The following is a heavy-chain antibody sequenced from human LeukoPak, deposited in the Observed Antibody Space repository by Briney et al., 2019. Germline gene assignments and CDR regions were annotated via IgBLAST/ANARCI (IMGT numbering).Heavy chain of an antibody. J-gene: IGHJ4*02. CDR1: GFTFTTYY. V-gene: IGHV3-7*03. D-gene: IGHD3-10*01. CDR3: AKEWFGELSHYFDY. Sequence: PGGSLGLSCAASGFTFTTYYMSWVRQAPGKGLEWVANIKQDGSEKYYVASVKGRFTVSRDNAKNSLYLQMSSLRAEDTAVYYCAKEWFGELSHYFDYWGQGTLVTVSS. CDR2: IKQDGSEK.